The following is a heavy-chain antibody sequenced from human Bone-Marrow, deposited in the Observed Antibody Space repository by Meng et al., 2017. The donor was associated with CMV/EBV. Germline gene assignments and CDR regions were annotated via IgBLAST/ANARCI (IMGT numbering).Heavy chain of an antibody. CDR3: ARGGDYYGSGPIDY. CDR2: INPDTGGT. D-gene: IGHD3-10*01. Sequence: ASVKVSCKASGYTFTDHYLHWVRQAPGQGLEWMGWINPDTGGTNYAQKFQGRVTMTRDTSINTAYMELNRVRSDDTAVYYCARGGDYYGSGPIDYWGQGTLVTSPQ. J-gene: IGHJ4*02. V-gene: IGHV1-2*02. CDR1: GYTFTDHY.